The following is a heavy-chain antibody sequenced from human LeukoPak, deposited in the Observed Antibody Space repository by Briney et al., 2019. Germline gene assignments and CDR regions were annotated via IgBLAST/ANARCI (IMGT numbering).Heavy chain of an antibody. CDR1: GGSISSYY. J-gene: IGHJ6*02. CDR3: AGTRYSSGWYSYYYYGMDV. CDR2: IYYSGST. V-gene: IGHV4-59*01. Sequence: SETLSLTCTVSGGSISSYYWSWIRQPPGKGLEWIGYIYYSGSTNYNPSLKSRVTISVDTSKNQFSLKLSSVTAADTAVYYCAGTRYSSGWYSYYYYGMDVWGQGTTVTVSS. D-gene: IGHD6-19*01.